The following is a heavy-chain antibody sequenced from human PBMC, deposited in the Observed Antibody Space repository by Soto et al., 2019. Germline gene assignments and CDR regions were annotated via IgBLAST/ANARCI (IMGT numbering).Heavy chain of an antibody. CDR1: GYTFTDYY. D-gene: IGHD3-22*01. J-gene: IGHJ4*02. V-gene: IGHV1-46*01. Sequence: VQLVQSGAEVKEPGASVKVSCKTSGYTFTDYYIHWVRQAPGQGPEWMGLINPSEVSTTYEQKFQGRVSMTTDTSTSTIYMELSSLRCEDTALYYCARGSYYESTGVGDNWGQGTLVIVSS. CDR2: INPSEVST. CDR3: ARGSYYESTGVGDN.